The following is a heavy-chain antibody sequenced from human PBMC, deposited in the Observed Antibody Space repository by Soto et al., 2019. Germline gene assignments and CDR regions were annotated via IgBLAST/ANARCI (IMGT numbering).Heavy chain of an antibody. D-gene: IGHD2-21*02. V-gene: IGHV1-69*06. CDR3: ARAEPRVVTATPHFDY. J-gene: IGHJ4*02. Sequence: QVQLVQSGAEVKKPGSSVKVSCKASGGTFSSYAISWVRQAPGQGLEWMGGIIPIFGTANYAQRFQGRVTITADKSTSTAYMELSSLRSEDTAVYYCARAEPRVVTATPHFDYWGQGTLVTVSS. CDR2: IIPIFGTA. CDR1: GGTFSSYA.